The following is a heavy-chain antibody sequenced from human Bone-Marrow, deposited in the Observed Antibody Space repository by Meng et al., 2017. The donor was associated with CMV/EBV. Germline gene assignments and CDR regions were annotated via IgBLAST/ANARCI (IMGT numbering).Heavy chain of an antibody. CDR1: GGSVSSGSYY. D-gene: IGHD1/OR15-1a*01. CDR3: AGVGTGAIDAFDI. Sequence: SETLSLTCTVSGGSVSSGSYYWSWIRQPPGKGLEWIGYIYYSGSTNYNPSLKSRVTISVDTSKNQFSLKLSSVTAADTAVYYCAGVGTGAIDAFDIWGQGTRVTVSS. J-gene: IGHJ3*02. V-gene: IGHV4-61*01. CDR2: IYYSGST.